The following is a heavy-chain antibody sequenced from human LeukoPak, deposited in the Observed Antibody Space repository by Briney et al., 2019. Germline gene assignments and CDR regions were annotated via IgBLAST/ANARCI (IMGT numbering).Heavy chain of an antibody. J-gene: IGHJ4*02. D-gene: IGHD2-15*01. V-gene: IGHV3-66*01. Sequence: PGGSLRLSWAASGFTVSSNYNSWVRQPPGKGLERVSLIYSGGDTYYADSVKGRLTISRDNSKNTLYLQVNGLRPKDTAVYYCASRVTTNSWGFDYWGQGTLVTVSS. CDR1: GFTVSSNY. CDR2: IYSGGDT. CDR3: ASRVTTNSWGFDY.